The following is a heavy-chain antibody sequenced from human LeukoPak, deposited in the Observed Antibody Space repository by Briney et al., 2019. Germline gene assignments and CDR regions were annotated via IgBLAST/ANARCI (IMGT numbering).Heavy chain of an antibody. CDR2: IWYDASNK. CDR3: VRGVGVSRFNYFDP. J-gene: IGHJ5*02. D-gene: IGHD1-26*01. CDR1: GFTFSSHG. V-gene: IGHV3-33*08. Sequence: GGSLRLSCAASGFTFSSHGMHWVRQAPGKGLEWVAVIWYDASNKYYADSVKGRFTISRDNSKNTLYLQMNSLRDDDTAVYYCVRGVGVSRFNYFDPWGQGTLVTVSS.